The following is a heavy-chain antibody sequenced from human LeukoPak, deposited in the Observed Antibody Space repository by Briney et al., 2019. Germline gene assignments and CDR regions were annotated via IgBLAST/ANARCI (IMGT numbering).Heavy chain of an antibody. CDR2: AYGDGSSQ. D-gene: IGHD4-11*01. Sequence: GGSLRLSCAAFGFPFSGYGMHWVRQAPGKGLEWVAVAYGDGSSQYYADSVKGRFSISKDISKNTLSLQMNSLRAEDTAVYSCATGGNFYYSHWGQGTLVTVSS. CDR3: ATGGNFYYSH. V-gene: IGHV3-33*01. CDR1: GFPFSGYG. J-gene: IGHJ1*01.